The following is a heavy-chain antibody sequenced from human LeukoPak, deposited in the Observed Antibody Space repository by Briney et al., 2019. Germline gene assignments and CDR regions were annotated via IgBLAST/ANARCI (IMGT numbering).Heavy chain of an antibody. CDR1: GGSFSGYY. CDR3: ATRPDIAAAGPGWFDP. D-gene: IGHD6-13*01. V-gene: IGHV4-34*01. J-gene: IGHJ5*02. Sequence: PSETLSLTCAVYGGSFSGYYWSWIRQPPGKGLEWIGEINHSGSTNYNPSLKSRVTISVDTSKNQFSLKSSSVTAADTAVYYCATRPDIAAAGPGWFDPWGQGTLVTVSS. CDR2: INHSGST.